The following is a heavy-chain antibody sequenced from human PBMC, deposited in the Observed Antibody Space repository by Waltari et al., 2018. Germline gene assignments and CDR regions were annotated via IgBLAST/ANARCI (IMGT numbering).Heavy chain of an antibody. CDR1: GYTLTELS. CDR3: ATTTYGSGSYYYEAFDAFDI. D-gene: IGHD3-10*01. CDR2: LDPEDGET. V-gene: IGHV1-24*01. J-gene: IGHJ3*02. Sequence: QVQLVQSGAEVKKPGASVKVSCKVSGYTLTELSMHWVRQAPGKGLEWMGGLDPEDGETIYAQKFQGRVTMTEDTSTDTAYMELSSLRSEDTAVYYCATTTYGSGSYYYEAFDAFDIWGQGTMVTVSS.